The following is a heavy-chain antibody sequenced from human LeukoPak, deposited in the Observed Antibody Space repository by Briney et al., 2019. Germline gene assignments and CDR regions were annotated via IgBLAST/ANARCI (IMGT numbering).Heavy chain of an antibody. CDR3: AKAPIAAAGPYYFDY. CDR1: GFTFSTYA. D-gene: IGHD6-13*01. Sequence: GSLRLSCAASGFTFSTYAMSWVRQAPGKGLEWVSAISGSGGSTYYADSVKGRFTISRDNSKNTLYLQMNSLRAEDTAVYYCAKAPIAAAGPYYFDYWGQGTLVTVSS. J-gene: IGHJ4*02. V-gene: IGHV3-23*01. CDR2: ISGSGGST.